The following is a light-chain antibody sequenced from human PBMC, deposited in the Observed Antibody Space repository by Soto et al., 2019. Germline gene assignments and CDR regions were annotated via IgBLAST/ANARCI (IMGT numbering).Light chain of an antibody. CDR1: SSNIGSKT. CDR2: NSY. CDR3: SAWDASLNGYV. V-gene: IGLV1-44*01. J-gene: IGLJ1*01. Sequence: QSVLTQPPSASGTPGQRVTISCSGSSSNIGSKTVNWYQQVPGTVPKLLIYNSYQRPSGVPDRSSGSKSGTSASLAISGLQSEDEADYYCSAWDASLNGYVFGTGTKVTVL.